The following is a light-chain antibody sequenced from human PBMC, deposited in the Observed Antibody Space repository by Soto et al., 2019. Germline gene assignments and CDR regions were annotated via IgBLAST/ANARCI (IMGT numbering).Light chain of an antibody. CDR2: RGS. J-gene: IGKJ2*01. V-gene: IGKV1-5*03. Sequence: DIQMTQSPSTLSASVGDTVTFTCRASQSIGNWMAWYQQTPGKAPKLLIYRGSSLQSGVASRFSGSGSGTEFTLTIVNLQPDDFAVYFCQQYNIYPYTFGRGTKLEIK. CDR3: QQYNIYPYT. CDR1: QSIGNW.